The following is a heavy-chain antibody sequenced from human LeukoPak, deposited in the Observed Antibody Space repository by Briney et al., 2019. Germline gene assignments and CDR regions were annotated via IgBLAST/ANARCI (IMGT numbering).Heavy chain of an antibody. Sequence: GGSLRLSCAASGFTFNSYSMNWVRQAPGKGLEWVSSISSSSSYIYYADSVKGRFTISRDNAKNSLYLQMNSLRAEDTAVYYCARACPPFRYFDWLLSGSGMDVWGQGTTVTVSS. J-gene: IGHJ6*02. D-gene: IGHD3-9*01. CDR2: ISSSSSYI. CDR1: GFTFNSYS. V-gene: IGHV3-21*01. CDR3: ARACPPFRYFDWLLSGSGMDV.